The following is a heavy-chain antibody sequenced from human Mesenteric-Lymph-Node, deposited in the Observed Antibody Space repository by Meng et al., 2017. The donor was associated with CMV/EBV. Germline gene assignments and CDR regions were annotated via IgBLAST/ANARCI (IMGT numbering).Heavy chain of an antibody. CDR3: ARDYDLSGYYYGPFDY. J-gene: IGHJ4*02. CDR2: INSNGGST. Sequence: GESLKIFCAASGFTVSSNYMSWVRQAAGKGLEYVSAINSNGGSTYYADSVKGRFTISRDNSKNTLYLQMDNLRAEDMAVDYCARDYDLSGYYYGPFDYWGQGTLVTVSS. V-gene: IGHV3-64*02. CDR1: GFTVSSNY. D-gene: IGHD3-22*01.